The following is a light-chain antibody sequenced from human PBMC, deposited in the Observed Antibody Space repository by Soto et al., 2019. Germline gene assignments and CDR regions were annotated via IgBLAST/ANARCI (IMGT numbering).Light chain of an antibody. CDR1: SSDVGGYNY. J-gene: IGLJ2*01. CDR2: DVS. Sequence: QSALTQPASVSGSPGQSITISCTGTSSDVGGYNYVSWYQQHPGKAPKLMIYDVSNRPSGVSNRLSGSKSGNTASLTISGLQDEDEADYYCSSYTSSSTEVFGAGTKLTVL. V-gene: IGLV2-14*01. CDR3: SSYTSSSTEV.